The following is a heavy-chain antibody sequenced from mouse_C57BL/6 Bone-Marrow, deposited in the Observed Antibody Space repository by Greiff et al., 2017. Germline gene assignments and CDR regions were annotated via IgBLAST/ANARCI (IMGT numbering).Heavy chain of an antibody. CDR2: IDPNSGGT. Sequence: QVQLQQPGAELVKPGASVKLSCKASGYTFTSYWMHWVKQRPGRGLEWIGRIDPNSGGTKYNEKFKSKATLTVDKPSSTAYMQLSSLTSAYSAVYYCAREGGNYYGSSWYYFDYWGQGTTLTVSS. J-gene: IGHJ2*01. CDR1: GYTFTSYW. D-gene: IGHD1-1*01. V-gene: IGHV1-72*01. CDR3: AREGGNYYGSSWYYFDY.